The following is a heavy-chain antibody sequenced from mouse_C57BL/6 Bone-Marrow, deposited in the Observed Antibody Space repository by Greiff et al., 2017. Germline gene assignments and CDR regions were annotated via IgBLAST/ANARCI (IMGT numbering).Heavy chain of an antibody. CDR2: ISDGGSYT. CDR3: ARSWFAY. J-gene: IGHJ3*01. V-gene: IGHV5-4*01. Sequence: EVQLQESGGGLVKPGGSLKLSCAASGFTFSSYAMSWVRQTPEKRLEWVATISDGGSYTYYPDNVKGRFTLSRDNAKNNLYLQMSHLKSEDTAMYYCARSWFAYWGQGTLVTVSA. CDR1: GFTFSSYA.